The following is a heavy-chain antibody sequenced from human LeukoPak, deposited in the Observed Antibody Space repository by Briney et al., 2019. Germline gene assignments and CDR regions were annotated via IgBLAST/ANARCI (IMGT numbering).Heavy chain of an antibody. D-gene: IGHD3-3*01. Sequence: GGSLRLSCAASGFTFSSYAMSWVRQAPGKGLEWVSAISGSGDSTYYADSVKGRFTISRDNSKNTLYLQMNSLRAEDTAVYYCALHHDFWKGHFDYWGQGTLVTVSS. V-gene: IGHV3-23*01. CDR2: ISGSGDST. CDR3: ALHHDFWKGHFDY. CDR1: GFTFSSYA. J-gene: IGHJ4*02.